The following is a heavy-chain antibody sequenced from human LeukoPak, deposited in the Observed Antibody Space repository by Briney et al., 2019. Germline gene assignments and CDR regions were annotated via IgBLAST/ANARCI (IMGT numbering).Heavy chain of an antibody. CDR1: GFTVSSNY. CDR2: IYSGGST. J-gene: IGHJ5*02. CDR3: ARVQDADILTGYPLSDVYWFDP. D-gene: IGHD3-9*01. V-gene: IGHV3-53*01. Sequence: GGSLRLSCAASGFTVSSNYMSWVRQAPGKGLEWVSVIYSGGSTYYADSVKGRFTISRDNSKNTLYLQMNSLRAEDTAVYYCARVQDADILTGYPLSDVYWFDPWGQGTLVTVSS.